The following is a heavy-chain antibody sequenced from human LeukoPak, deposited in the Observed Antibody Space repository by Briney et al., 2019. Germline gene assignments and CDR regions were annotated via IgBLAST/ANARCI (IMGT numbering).Heavy chain of an antibody. CDR1: GFTFSSYA. V-gene: IGHV3-30-3*01. CDR3: ASAVVPAAIGGFDP. CDR2: ISYDGSNK. Sequence: PGGSLRLSCAAPGFTFSSYAMHWVRQAPGKGLEWVAVISYDGSNKYYADSVKGRFTISRDNSKNTLYLQMNSLRAEDTAVYYCASAVVPAAIGGFDPWGQGTLVTVSS. D-gene: IGHD2-2*01. J-gene: IGHJ5*02.